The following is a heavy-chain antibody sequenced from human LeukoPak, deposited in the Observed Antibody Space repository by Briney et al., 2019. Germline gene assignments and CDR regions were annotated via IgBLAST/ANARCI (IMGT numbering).Heavy chain of an antibody. CDR2: IGGSGSTI. Sequence: GGSLRLSCAASGFTFSSYEMNWVRQAPGKGLEWISYIGGSGSTIYYAGPVKGRFTISRDNAKNTVDLQMKSLRAEDTAVYYCARGYNTRWYSARMDVWGKGTTVTVSS. CDR1: GFTFSSYE. CDR3: ARGYNTRWYSARMDV. V-gene: IGHV3-48*03. J-gene: IGHJ6*03. D-gene: IGHD6-13*01.